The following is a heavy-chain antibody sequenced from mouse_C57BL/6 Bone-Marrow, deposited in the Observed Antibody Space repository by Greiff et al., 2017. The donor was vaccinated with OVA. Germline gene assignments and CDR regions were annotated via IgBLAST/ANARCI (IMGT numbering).Heavy chain of an antibody. D-gene: IGHD2-12*01. V-gene: IGHV1-20*01. Sequence: VQLKQSGPELVKPGASVKLSCKASGYSFTGYFMNWVMQSHGKSLEWIGRINPYNGDTFYNQKFKGKATLTVDKSSSTAHMELRSLTSEDSAVYYCARGGYSPMDYWGQGTSVTVSS. CDR1: GYSFTGYF. CDR3: ARGGYSPMDY. CDR2: INPYNGDT. J-gene: IGHJ4*01.